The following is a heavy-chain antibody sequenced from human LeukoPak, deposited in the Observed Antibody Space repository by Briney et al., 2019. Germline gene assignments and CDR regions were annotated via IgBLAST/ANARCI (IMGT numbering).Heavy chain of an antibody. J-gene: IGHJ5*02. CDR3: ARGATDTTRWFYP. Sequence: GGSLRLSCAAAGFTFSSYAMSWVRQAPGKGLEWVSSISGSGGSTYYADSVKSRFTISRDNAKNSLYLQMNGLRADDTATYYCARGATDTTRWFYPWGQGTLVTVSS. CDR1: GFTFSSYA. V-gene: IGHV3-23*01. CDR2: ISGSGGST. D-gene: IGHD1-7*01.